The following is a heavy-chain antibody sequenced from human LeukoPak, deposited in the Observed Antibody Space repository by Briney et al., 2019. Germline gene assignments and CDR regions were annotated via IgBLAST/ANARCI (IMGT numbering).Heavy chain of an antibody. D-gene: IGHD6-13*01. J-gene: IGHJ4*02. CDR3: ATRGVDIAAAGKSDY. CDR2: IWYDGSNK. Sequence: GGSLRLSCAASGFSFSSYGIHWVRQAPGKGQEWVAFIWYDGSNKSYADSVKGRFTISRDNSKNTLFLQMNSLRPEDTAVYYCATRGVDIAAAGKSDYWGQGTLVTVSS. CDR1: GFSFSSYG. V-gene: IGHV3-30*02.